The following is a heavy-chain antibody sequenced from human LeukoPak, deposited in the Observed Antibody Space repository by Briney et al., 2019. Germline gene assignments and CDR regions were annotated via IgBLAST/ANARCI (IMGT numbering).Heavy chain of an antibody. V-gene: IGHV3-43*02. J-gene: IGHJ4*02. Sequence: PGGSLRLSCAASGFTFGDYVMQWVGQAAGKGLEWVSLISGDGGTTYSADSVKGRFTISRDNSKNSLYLQMNSLRTEDTALYYCARSLPDYFDYWGQGTLVTVSS. CDR2: ISGDGGTT. CDR3: ARSLPDYFDY. CDR1: GFTFGDYV.